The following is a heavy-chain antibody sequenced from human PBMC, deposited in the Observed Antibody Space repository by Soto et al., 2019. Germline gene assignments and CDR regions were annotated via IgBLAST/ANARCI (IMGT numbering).Heavy chain of an antibody. D-gene: IGHD6-19*01. CDR3: ARESYSSGGGGLGY. V-gene: IGHV3-33*01. CDR2: IWYDGSNK. Sequence: QVQLVESGGGVVQPGRSLRLSCAASGFTFSSYGMHWVRQAPGKGLEWVAVIWYDGSNKYYADSVKGRFTISRDNSKNTLYLQMNSLRAEDTAVHYCARESYSSGGGGLGYWGQGTLVTVSS. CDR1: GFTFSSYG. J-gene: IGHJ4*02.